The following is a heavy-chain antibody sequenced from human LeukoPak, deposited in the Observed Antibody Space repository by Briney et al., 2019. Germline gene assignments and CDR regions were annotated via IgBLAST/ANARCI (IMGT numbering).Heavy chain of an antibody. J-gene: IGHJ4*02. CDR3: TRDTPKIRGDY. Sequence: GGSLRLSCAASGFSFSNSPMSWVRQAPGKGLEWVGFIRSKAYGGTTEYAASVKGRFTISRDDSKSIAYLQMNSLKTEDTAVYYCTRDTPKIRGDYWGQGTLVTVSS. CDR2: IRSKAYGGTT. V-gene: IGHV3-49*04. CDR1: GFSFSNSP.